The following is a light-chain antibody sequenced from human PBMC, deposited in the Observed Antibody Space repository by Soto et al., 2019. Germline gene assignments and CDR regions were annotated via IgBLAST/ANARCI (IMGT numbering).Light chain of an antibody. J-gene: IGKJ2*01. Sequence: DIVMTQSPDSLAVSLGERATINCKSSQSVLYSSNNKNYLAWYQQKPRQPPKLLIYWASTRESGVPDRFSGSGSGTHFTLTISSLQAEDVAIYYCQQYYSTPQTFGQGTKLEIK. CDR3: QQYYSTPQT. CDR2: WAS. V-gene: IGKV4-1*01. CDR1: QSVLYSSNNKNY.